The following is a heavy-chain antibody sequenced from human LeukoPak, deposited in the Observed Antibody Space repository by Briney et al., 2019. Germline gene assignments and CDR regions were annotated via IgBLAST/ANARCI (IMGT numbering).Heavy chain of an antibody. V-gene: IGHV1-18*01. D-gene: IGHD1-26*01. CDR2: ISAYNGNT. CDR1: GYTFTSYG. CDR3: ARRGLRGELLPGIDY. Sequence: ASVKVSCKASGYTFTSYGISWVRQAPGQGLEWMGWISAYNGNTNYAQKLQGRVTKTTDTSTSTAYMELRSLRSDDTAVYYCARRGLRGELLPGIDYWGQGTLVTVSS. J-gene: IGHJ4*02.